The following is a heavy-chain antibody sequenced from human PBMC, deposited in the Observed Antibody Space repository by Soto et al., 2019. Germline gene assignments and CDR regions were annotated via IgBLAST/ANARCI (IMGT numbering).Heavy chain of an antibody. V-gene: IGHV3-11*06. D-gene: IGHD1-1*01. CDR2: SSNSGSFT. CDR3: VKSGDNYNLLDY. J-gene: IGHJ4*02. CDR1: GFTLSDHY. Sequence: GGSLRLSCAASGFTLSDHYMSLIRQAPGKGLEWIVYSSNSGSFTRYADSVKGRFSISRDNAKSSLYLQISSLRGDDTATYYCVKSGDNYNLLDYWGQGTPVTVSS.